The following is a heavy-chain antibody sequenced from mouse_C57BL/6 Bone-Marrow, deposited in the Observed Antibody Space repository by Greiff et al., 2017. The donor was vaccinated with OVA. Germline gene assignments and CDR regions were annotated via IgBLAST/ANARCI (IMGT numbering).Heavy chain of an antibody. CDR2: IWSGGST. V-gene: IGHV2-2*01. Sequence: QVQLQQSGPGLVQPSQSLSITCTVSGFSLTSYGVHWVRQSPGKGLEWLGVIWSGGSTDYNAAFISSMSISKDNSKSKVFFKMNSLQADDTAIYYCAKFFPAMDYWGQGTSVTVSS. CDR3: AKFFPAMDY. CDR1: GFSLTSYG. J-gene: IGHJ4*01.